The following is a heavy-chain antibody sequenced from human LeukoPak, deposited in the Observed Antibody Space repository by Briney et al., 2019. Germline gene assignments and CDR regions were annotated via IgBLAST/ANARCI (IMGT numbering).Heavy chain of an antibody. CDR2: INSDGSST. V-gene: IGHV3-74*01. CDR3: AKEREYSSGWYVGDYFDY. Sequence: GGSLRLSCAASGFTFSSYWMHWVRQAPGKGLVWVSRINSDGSSTSYADSVKGRFTISRDNAKNTLYLQMNSLRAEDTAVYYCAKEREYSSGWYVGDYFDYWGQGTLVTVSS. J-gene: IGHJ4*02. D-gene: IGHD6-19*01. CDR1: GFTFSSYW.